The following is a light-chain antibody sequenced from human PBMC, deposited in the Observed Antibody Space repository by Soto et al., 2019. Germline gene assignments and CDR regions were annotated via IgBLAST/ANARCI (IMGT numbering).Light chain of an antibody. CDR1: QSLLYSSKNKNY. CDR2: WAS. Sequence: DIVMTQSPDSLTVSLGERATINCKSSQSLLYSSKNKNYLAWYQQKPGQPPKLLIYWASTRESGVPDRFSGSGSGTDFTLTISSLQAEDVAVYYCQQYYRIPFTFGGGTKVEIK. CDR3: QQYYRIPFT. J-gene: IGKJ4*01. V-gene: IGKV4-1*01.